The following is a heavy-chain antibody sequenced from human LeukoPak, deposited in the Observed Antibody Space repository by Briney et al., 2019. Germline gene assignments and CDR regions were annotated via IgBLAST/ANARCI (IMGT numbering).Heavy chain of an antibody. CDR2: ISYDGSNK. Sequence: GGSLRLSCAASGFTFSSYAMHWVRQAPGKGLEWVAVISYDGSNKYYADSVKGRFTISRDNSKNTLYLQMNSLRAEDTAVYFCAREFYSMLDLYGFDMWGQGTMVSVSS. J-gene: IGHJ3*02. CDR3: AREFYSMLDLYGFDM. V-gene: IGHV3-30*04. CDR1: GFTFSSYA. D-gene: IGHD4-11*01.